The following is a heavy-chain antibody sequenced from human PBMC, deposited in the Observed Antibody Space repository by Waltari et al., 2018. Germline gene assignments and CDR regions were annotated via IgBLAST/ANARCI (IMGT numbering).Heavy chain of an antibody. CDR3: ARQRVDDSTR. V-gene: IGHV3-74*01. J-gene: IGHJ4*02. CDR1: GFTFSDFL. D-gene: IGHD3-22*01. Sequence: EVQLVESGGDLVQPGGSLRLSCVASGFTFSDFLMHWVRQAPGKGLVWVSHISSDGTSKRYANSVKGRFTISRDNAKNTLYLQMNSVRAEDTAGYYCARQRVDDSTRWGLGTLVTVSS. CDR2: ISSDGTSK.